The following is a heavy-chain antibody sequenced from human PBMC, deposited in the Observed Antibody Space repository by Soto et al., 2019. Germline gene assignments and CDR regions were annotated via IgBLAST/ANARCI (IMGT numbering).Heavy chain of an antibody. D-gene: IGHD3-10*01. CDR1: GYTFTSYG. V-gene: IGHV1-18*01. J-gene: IGHJ6*02. CDR2: ISAYNGNT. CDR3: ARWVLWFGELFGGMDV. Sequence: QVQLVQSGAEVKKPGASVKVSCKASGYTFTSYGISWVRQAPGQGLEWMGWISAYNGNTNYAQKLQGRVTMTTDTSTRTAYMERRSLRSDDTAVYYCARWVLWFGELFGGMDVWGQGTTVTVPS.